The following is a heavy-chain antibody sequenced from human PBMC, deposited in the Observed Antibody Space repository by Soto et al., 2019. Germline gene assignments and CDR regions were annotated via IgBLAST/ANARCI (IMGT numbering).Heavy chain of an antibody. Sequence: PSETLSLTCTVSGASISGYHWSWIRQFPGKGLECLGYISYSGSTNYNPSLKSRVTISVDTSKNQFSLKLSSVTTADTAVYYCARGRDYSNYESPFSFDYWGQGTLVTVSS. CDR1: GASISGYH. CDR3: ARGRDYSNYESPFSFDY. CDR2: ISYSGST. D-gene: IGHD4-4*01. V-gene: IGHV4-59*01. J-gene: IGHJ4*02.